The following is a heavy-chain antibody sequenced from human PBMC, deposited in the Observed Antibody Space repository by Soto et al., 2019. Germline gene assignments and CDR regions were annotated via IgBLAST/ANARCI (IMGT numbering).Heavy chain of an antibody. V-gene: IGHV3-30*18. Sequence: GGSLRLSCGASGFTFSNYGMHWVRQAPGKGLVWVAFISHDGSNNNYADSVKGRFSISRDNAENTLSLQLNSLRAEDTAVYFWAKAQLPVYYYHRRGRFDSWGQGNLDTVSA. D-gene: IGHD3-22*01. CDR3: AKAQLPVYYYHRRGRFDS. CDR2: ISHDGSNN. J-gene: IGHJ4*02. CDR1: GFTFSNYG.